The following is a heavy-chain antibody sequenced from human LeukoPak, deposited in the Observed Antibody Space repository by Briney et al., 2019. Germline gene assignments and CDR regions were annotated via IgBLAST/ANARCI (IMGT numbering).Heavy chain of an antibody. D-gene: IGHD3-9*01. CDR2: IIPILGIA. CDR3: AKTTYYDILTGSKDSFDI. V-gene: IGHV1-69*04. CDR1: GGTFSSYA. J-gene: IGHJ3*02. Sequence: GSSVKVSCKASGGTFSSYAISWVRQAPGQGLEWMGRIIPILGIANYAQKFQGRVTMTRNTSISTAYMELSSLRSEDTAVYYCAKTTYYDILTGSKDSFDIWGQGTMVTVSS.